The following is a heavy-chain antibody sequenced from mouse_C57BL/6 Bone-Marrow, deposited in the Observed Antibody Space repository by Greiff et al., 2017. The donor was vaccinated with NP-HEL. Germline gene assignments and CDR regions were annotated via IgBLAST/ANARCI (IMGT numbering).Heavy chain of an antibody. D-gene: IGHD3-3*01. CDR1: GYSITSGYD. Sequence: EVKLEESGPGMVKPSQSLSLTCTVTGYSITSGYDWHWIRHFPGNKLEWMGYISYSGSTNYNPSLKSRISITHDTSKNHFFLKLNSVTTEDTATYYCAREGDWNAMDYWGQGTSVTVSS. CDR2: ISYSGST. J-gene: IGHJ4*01. CDR3: AREGDWNAMDY. V-gene: IGHV3-1*01.